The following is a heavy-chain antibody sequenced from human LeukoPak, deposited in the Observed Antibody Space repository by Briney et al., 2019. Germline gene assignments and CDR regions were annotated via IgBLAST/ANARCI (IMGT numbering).Heavy chain of an antibody. J-gene: IGHJ4*02. CDR2: IYYSGSI. CDR1: GGSISSYY. V-gene: IGHV4-59*08. Sequence: PSQTLSLTCPVSGGSISSYYWSWIRQPPRKGLEWIGYIYYSGSINYNPSLKTRVTISVDTSKNQFSLKLRSVTAADTAVYYCARYSGSYSGFDYWGQGTLVTVSS. CDR3: ARYSGSYSGFDY. D-gene: IGHD1-26*01.